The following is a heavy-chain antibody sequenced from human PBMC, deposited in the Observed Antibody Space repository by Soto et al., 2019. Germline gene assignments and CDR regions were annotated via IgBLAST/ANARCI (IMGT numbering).Heavy chain of an antibody. CDR2: ISYDGSNK. D-gene: IGHD5-18*01. CDR3: AKDSLPAMVYSGHPHLQYGMDV. J-gene: IGHJ6*02. CDR1: GFTFSSYG. V-gene: IGHV3-30*18. Sequence: PGGSLRLSCAASGFTFSSYGMHWVRQAPGKGLEWVAVISYDGSNKYYADSVKGRFTISRDNSKHTLYLQMNSLRAEDTAVYYCAKDSLPAMVYSGHPHLQYGMDVWGQGTTVTVSS.